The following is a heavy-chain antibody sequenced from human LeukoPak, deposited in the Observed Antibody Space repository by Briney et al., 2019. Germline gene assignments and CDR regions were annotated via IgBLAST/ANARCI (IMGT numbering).Heavy chain of an antibody. V-gene: IGHV1-69*05. CDR2: IIPMFGTT. CDR3: ARDLLFTYCGGDCYFDY. D-gene: IGHD2-21*02. J-gene: IGHJ4*02. CDR1: GGTFSSYA. Sequence: ASVKVSCKASGGTFSSYAISWVRQAPGQGLEWMGRIIPMFGTTNYAQKFRGRVTIATDESTSTAYMELSSLRSEDTAGYYCARDLLFTYCGGDCYFDYWGQGTLVTVSS.